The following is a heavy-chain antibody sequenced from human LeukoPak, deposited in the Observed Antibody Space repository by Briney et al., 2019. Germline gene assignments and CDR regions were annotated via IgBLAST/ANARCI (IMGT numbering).Heavy chain of an antibody. Sequence: GGSLRLSCVASGFTFSSSTMNWVRQAPGKGLEWVSSISSSSYIYYADSVKGRFTIFRDNAKNSLYLQMNSLRAEDTAVYYCARDNYYCDSSGYYHFDYWGQGTLVTVSS. CDR1: GFTFSSST. CDR2: ISSSSYI. V-gene: IGHV3-21*01. CDR3: ARDNYYCDSSGYYHFDY. J-gene: IGHJ4*02. D-gene: IGHD3-22*01.